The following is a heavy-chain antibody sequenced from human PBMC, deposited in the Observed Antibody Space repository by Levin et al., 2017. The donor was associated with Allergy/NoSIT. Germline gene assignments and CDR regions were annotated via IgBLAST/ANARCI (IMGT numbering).Heavy chain of an antibody. CDR2: IYSGGST. Sequence: PGESLKISCAASGFTVSSNYMSWVRQAPGKGLEWVSVIYSGGSTYYADSVKGRFTISRDNSKNTLYLQMNSLRAEDTAVYYCARGEGSVTPMGYWGQGTLVTVSS. V-gene: IGHV3-66*01. CDR1: GFTVSSNY. D-gene: IGHD1-14*01. CDR3: ARGEGSVTPMGY. J-gene: IGHJ4*02.